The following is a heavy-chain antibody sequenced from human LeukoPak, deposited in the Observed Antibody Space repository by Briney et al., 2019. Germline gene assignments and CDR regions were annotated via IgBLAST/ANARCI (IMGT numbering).Heavy chain of an antibody. D-gene: IGHD4-23*01. CDR2: IRSDGRAT. V-gene: IGHV3-30*02. J-gene: IGHJ4*02. CDR3: AKDRDGGNFYFDY. Sequence: GGSLRLSCAASGFTFSSCGMHWVRQAPGKGLEWVSFIRSDGRATDYADSVKGRLTISRDNSRNTLYVQMNSLRDEDTAIYYCAKDRDGGNFYFDYWGQGILVTVSS. CDR1: GFTFSSCG.